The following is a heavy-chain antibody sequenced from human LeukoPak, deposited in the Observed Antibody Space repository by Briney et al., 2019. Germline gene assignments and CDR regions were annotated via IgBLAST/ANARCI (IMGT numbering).Heavy chain of an antibody. J-gene: IGHJ5*02. V-gene: IGHV4-38-2*02. CDR1: GCSISSGYY. Sequence: PSETLSLTCAVSGCSISSGYYCCCIRQPPGGVLEWFGSIYHSGSTYYDPSLKSRVTISVDTSKNQFSLKLSSVPAADTAVYYCARDSWGGYYMGNWFDPWGQGTLVTVSS. CDR3: ARDSWGGYYMGNWFDP. CDR2: IYHSGST. D-gene: IGHD3-3*01.